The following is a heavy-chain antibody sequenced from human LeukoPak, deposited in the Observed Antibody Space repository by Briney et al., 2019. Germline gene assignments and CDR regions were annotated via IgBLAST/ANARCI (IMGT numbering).Heavy chain of an antibody. J-gene: IGHJ4*02. Sequence: GGSLRLSCAASGFTFSSYWMSWVRQAPGKGLEWVANIKEDGSAKYYVDSVKGRFTISRDNAKNSLYLQMNNLSAEDTAVYYCVRDSPGYGAYDFDWGQGTLVTVSS. CDR2: IKEDGSAK. CDR3: VRDSPGYGAYDFD. D-gene: IGHD5-12*01. V-gene: IGHV3-7*01. CDR1: GFTFSSYW.